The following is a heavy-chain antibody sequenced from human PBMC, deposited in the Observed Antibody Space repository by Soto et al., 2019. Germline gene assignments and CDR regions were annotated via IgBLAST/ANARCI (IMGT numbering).Heavy chain of an antibody. V-gene: IGHV1-24*01. D-gene: IGHD2-2*02. CDR2: FDPEDGET. CDR1: GYTLTELS. CDR3: ATISIVVVPAAIRPPPPYYYYGMDV. J-gene: IGHJ6*02. Sequence: ASVKVSCKVSGYTLTELSMHWVRQAPGKGLEWMGGFDPEDGETIYAQKFQGRVTMTEDTSTDTAYMELSSLRSEDTAVYYCATISIVVVPAAIRPPPPYYYYGMDVWGQGTTVTVS.